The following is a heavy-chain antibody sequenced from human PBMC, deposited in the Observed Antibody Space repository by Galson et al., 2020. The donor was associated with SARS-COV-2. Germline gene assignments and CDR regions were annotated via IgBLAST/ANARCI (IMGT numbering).Heavy chain of an antibody. CDR3: SRGLFQTTMVIVVFTSGSFYFDS. D-gene: IGHD3-22*01. V-gene: IGHV4-34*01. J-gene: IGHJ4*02. CDR2: ITQSGSV. CDR1: GGSFSGHY. Sequence: SETLSLTCAVYGGSFSGHYCSWLRQSPGKGLEWIGEITQSGSVNYNPSLKSRVTISADTSKNQFSLELRSVTAADTAVYYCSRGLFQTTMVIVVFTSGSFYFDSWGQGTLVSVSS.